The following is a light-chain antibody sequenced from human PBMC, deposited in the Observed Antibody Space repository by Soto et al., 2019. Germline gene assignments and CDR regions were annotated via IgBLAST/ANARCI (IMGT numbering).Light chain of an antibody. CDR3: QSYDSSLSADYV. V-gene: IGLV1-40*01. J-gene: IGLJ1*01. CDR2: GNS. CDR1: SSNIGAGYD. Sequence: QSVLTQPPSVSGAPGQRVTISCTGSSSNIGAGYDVHWYQQLPGTAPKLLIYGNSNRPSGVPDRFSGSKSSTSATLAITGLQAEDEADYYCQSYDSSLSADYVFGTGTKLNVL.